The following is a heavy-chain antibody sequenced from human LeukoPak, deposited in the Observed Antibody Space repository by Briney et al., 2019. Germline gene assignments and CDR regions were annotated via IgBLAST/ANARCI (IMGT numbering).Heavy chain of an antibody. CDR2: INTDGTST. J-gene: IGHJ1*01. V-gene: IGHV3-74*01. CDR3: ARDPRGEYCTNGVCSKTTPQIFQH. D-gene: IGHD2-8*01. CDR1: GFTFSSYW. Sequence: PGGSLRLSCAASGFTFSSYWMHWVRQAPGKGPVWVSRINTDGTSTSYADSVKGRFTISRDNAKNSLYLQMNSLRAEDTAVYYCARDPRGEYCTNGVCSKTTPQIFQHWGQGTLVTVSS.